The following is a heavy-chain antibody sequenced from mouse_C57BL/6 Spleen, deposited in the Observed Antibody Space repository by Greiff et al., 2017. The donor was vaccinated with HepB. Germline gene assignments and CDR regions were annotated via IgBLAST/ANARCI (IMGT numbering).Heavy chain of an antibody. CDR3: ARERYGSSSYWYFDV. V-gene: IGHV2-9-1*01. D-gene: IGHD1-1*01. Sequence: VQLVESGPGLVAPSQSLSITCTVSGFSLTSYAISWVRQPPGKGLEWLGVIWTGGGTNYNSALKSRLSISKDNSKSQVFLKMHSLQTDDTARYYCARERYGSSSYWYFDVWGTGTTVTVSS. J-gene: IGHJ1*03. CDR1: GFSLTSYA. CDR2: IWTGGGT.